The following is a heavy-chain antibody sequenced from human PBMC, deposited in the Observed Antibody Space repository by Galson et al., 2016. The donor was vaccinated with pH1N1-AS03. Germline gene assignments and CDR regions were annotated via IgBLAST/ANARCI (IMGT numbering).Heavy chain of an antibody. CDR1: GGTFGSYA. D-gene: IGHD1-26*01. CDR2: IIPIFGTR. J-gene: IGHJ4*02. Sequence: SVMVSCKASGGTFGSYAVSWVRQAPGQGLEWMGGIIPIFGTRHYAQRFQGRVTITADESTTTASMELSSLRFEDTAMYYCARDVSGSYGLDYWGQGTQVTVSS. CDR3: ARDVSGSYGLDY. V-gene: IGHV1-69*13.